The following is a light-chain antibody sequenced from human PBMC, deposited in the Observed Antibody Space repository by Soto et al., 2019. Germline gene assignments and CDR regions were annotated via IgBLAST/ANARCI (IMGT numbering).Light chain of an antibody. Sequence: EIVLTQSPATLFLSPGERATLSCRASQSVSSYLAWYQQKPGQAPRLLIYDASNRATGIPARFSGSGSGTDFTLTISSLEPEDFAVYYCQQRSNWPPWWTFGQGTKVDIK. CDR2: DAS. J-gene: IGKJ1*01. V-gene: IGKV3-11*01. CDR1: QSVSSY. CDR3: QQRSNWPPWWT.